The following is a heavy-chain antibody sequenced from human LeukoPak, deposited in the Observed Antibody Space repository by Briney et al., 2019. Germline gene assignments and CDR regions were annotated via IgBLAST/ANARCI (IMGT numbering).Heavy chain of an antibody. CDR3: ARDRRFKSNYMDV. CDR2: INSNSGGT. CDR1: GYTFTGYY. V-gene: IGHV1-2*02. Sequence: ASVKVSCKASGYTFTGYYMHWVRQAPGQGLEWMGWINSNSGGTNYAQKFQGRVTMTRDTSISTAYMELSRLRSDDTAVYYCARDRRFKSNYMDVWGKGTTVTVSS. J-gene: IGHJ6*03. D-gene: IGHD3-10*01.